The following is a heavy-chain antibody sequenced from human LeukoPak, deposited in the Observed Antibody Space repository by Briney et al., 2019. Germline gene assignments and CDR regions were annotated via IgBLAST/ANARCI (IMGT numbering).Heavy chain of an antibody. Sequence: GSLRLSCAASGFTFSGSAMHWVRQASGKGLEWVGRIRSKANSYATAYAASGKGRFTISRDDSKNTAYLQMNSLKTEDTAVYYCTQYYYDSSGYFDAFDIWGQGTMVTVSS. CDR1: GFTFSGSA. CDR2: IRSKANSYAT. J-gene: IGHJ3*02. CDR3: TQYYYDSSGYFDAFDI. D-gene: IGHD3-22*01. V-gene: IGHV3-73*01.